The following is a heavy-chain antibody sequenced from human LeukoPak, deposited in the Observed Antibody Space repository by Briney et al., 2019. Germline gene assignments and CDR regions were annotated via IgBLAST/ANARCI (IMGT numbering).Heavy chain of an antibody. J-gene: IGHJ1*01. Sequence: GASVKVSCKASGYTFTSYGISWVRQAPGQGLEWMGWISAYNGNTNYAQKLQGRVTVTTDTSTSTAYMELSSLRAEDTAVYYCASLYSGSFGPEYFQHWGQGTLVTVSS. CDR2: ISAYNGNT. CDR1: GYTFTSYG. CDR3: ASLYSGSFGPEYFQH. V-gene: IGHV1-18*01. D-gene: IGHD6-13*01.